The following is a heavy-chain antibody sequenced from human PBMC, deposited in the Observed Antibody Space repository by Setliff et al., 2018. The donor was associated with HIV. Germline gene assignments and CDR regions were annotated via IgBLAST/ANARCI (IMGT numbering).Heavy chain of an antibody. J-gene: IGHJ4*02. Sequence: SETLSLTCTVSGGSISSYYWSWIRQPQGKGLEWVGYIYTSGSTNYNPSVESRVTMSLDTSRYQFSLNLRSVTAADTAVYFCARLIHTGLLYFDFWGLGTLVTVSS. D-gene: IGHD2-8*02. V-gene: IGHV4-4*09. CDR2: IYTSGST. CDR3: ARLIHTGLLYFDF. CDR1: GGSISSYY.